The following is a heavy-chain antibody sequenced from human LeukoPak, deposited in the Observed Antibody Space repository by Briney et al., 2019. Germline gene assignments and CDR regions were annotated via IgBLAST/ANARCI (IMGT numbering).Heavy chain of an antibody. J-gene: IGHJ2*01. Sequence: GGSLRLFCAASGFAFSKYWIHWVRQGPGEGLMWVSRINNDGSATVYADSVRGRFTISRDNAENTVYLQMSSLRAEDTAVYYCIRAGHQDYYYFELWGRGTLVTVSS. CDR3: IRAGHQDYYYFEL. CDR1: GFAFSKYW. V-gene: IGHV3-74*01. CDR2: INNDGSAT.